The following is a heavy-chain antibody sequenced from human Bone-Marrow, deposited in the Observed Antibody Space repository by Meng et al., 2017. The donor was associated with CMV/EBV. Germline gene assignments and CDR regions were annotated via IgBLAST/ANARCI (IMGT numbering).Heavy chain of an antibody. V-gene: IGHV4-34*01. Sequence: SETLCFTCAAYGGSFSGYYWTWIRQPPGKGLEWIGEINHSGSTNYNSSLESRVTISVDTSKNQFSLKVSSVTAADTAVYYCARGDEGMIRGVVPVWGQGTTVTVSS. CDR1: GGSFSGYY. D-gene: IGHD3-10*01. CDR3: ARGDEGMIRGVVPV. CDR2: INHSGST. J-gene: IGHJ6*02.